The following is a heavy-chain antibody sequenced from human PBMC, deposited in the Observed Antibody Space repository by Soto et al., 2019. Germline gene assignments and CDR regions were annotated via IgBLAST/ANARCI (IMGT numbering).Heavy chain of an antibody. D-gene: IGHD1-26*01. CDR3: SGAESPDKAYFSLY. J-gene: IGHJ4*02. CDR2: ISNKSYQETT. Sequence: SLSLSYRDPGFPFADFTISWVRQAPGNGLEWVGLISNKSYQETTEYAAAVKGRCTSSRDTYNSSAYQQMNSRHIEHSAVYYCSGAESPDKAYFSLYWRQGTRVTVSS. CDR1: GFPFADFT. V-gene: IGHV3-49*04.